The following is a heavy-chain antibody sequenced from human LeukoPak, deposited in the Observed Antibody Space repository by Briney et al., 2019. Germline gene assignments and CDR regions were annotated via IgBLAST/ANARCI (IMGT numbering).Heavy chain of an antibody. CDR1: GGSISSSSYY. Sequence: ASETLSLTCTVSGGSISSSSYYWGWIRQPPGKGLEWIGSIYYSGSTYYNPSLKSRVAISVDTSKNQFSLKLSSVTAADTALYYCARVVSSWFDPWGQGTLVTVSS. J-gene: IGHJ5*02. CDR3: ARVVSSWFDP. V-gene: IGHV4-39*07. D-gene: IGHD2-21*01. CDR2: IYYSGST.